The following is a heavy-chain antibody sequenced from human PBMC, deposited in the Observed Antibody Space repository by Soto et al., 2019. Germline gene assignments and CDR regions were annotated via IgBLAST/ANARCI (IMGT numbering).Heavy chain of an antibody. CDR1: GFTFSSYG. CDR2: IRYDGSNK. Sequence: QVQLVESGGGVVQPGRSLRLSCAASGFTFSSYGMHWVRQAPGKGLEWVAVIRYDGSNKYYADSVKGRFTISRDNSKNTLYLQMNSLRAEDTAVHYCARDTLYGVGATTVDYLGQGTLVTFSS. V-gene: IGHV3-33*01. J-gene: IGHJ4*02. D-gene: IGHD1-26*01. CDR3: ARDTLYGVGATTVDY.